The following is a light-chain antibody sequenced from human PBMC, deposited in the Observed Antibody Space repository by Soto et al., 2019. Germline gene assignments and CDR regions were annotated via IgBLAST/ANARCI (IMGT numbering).Light chain of an antibody. CDR1: SSNIGTNY. V-gene: IGLV1-47*01. CDR2: SND. Sequence: QSVLTQSPSASGTPGQRVIISCSGTSSNIGTNYVYWYQQLPGTAPKLLIYSNDQRPSGVPNRFSGSKSGTSASLAISGLRSEDEADYYCAAWDDSLSGPLFGGGTKLTVL. CDR3: AAWDDSLSGPL. J-gene: IGLJ2*01.